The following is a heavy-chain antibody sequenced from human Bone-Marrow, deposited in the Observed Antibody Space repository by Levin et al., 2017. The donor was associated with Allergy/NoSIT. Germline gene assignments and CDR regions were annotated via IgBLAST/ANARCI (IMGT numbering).Heavy chain of an antibody. D-gene: IGHD3-16*01. Sequence: SCAASGFTVSNNYMSWVRQAPGKGLEWVSLIYSRGGTNYADSVKGRFTISRDGSKNTLYLQMNSLRAEDTAVYYCTGGPSGVRSWGQGTLVTVSS. J-gene: IGHJ4*02. CDR3: TGGPSGVRS. CDR2: IYSRGGT. V-gene: IGHV3-53*01. CDR1: GFTVSNNY.